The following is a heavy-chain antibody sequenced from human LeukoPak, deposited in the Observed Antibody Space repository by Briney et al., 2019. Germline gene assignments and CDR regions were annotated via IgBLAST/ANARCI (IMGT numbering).Heavy chain of an antibody. V-gene: IGHV3-7*01. CDR3: ARDHNWNFDY. CDR2: IKTDGSEK. Sequence: GGSLRLSCEASGFTFSSYWMSWVRQAPGKGLEWVANIKTDGSEKYYVDSVKGRSTISRDNAKNSLYLQMNSLRDEDTAVYYCARDHNWNFDYWGQGILVTISS. CDR1: GFTFSSYW. D-gene: IGHD1-1*01. J-gene: IGHJ4*02.